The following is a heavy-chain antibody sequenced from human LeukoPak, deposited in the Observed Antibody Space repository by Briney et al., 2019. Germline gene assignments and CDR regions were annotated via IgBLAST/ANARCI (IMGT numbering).Heavy chain of an antibody. D-gene: IGHD6-19*01. V-gene: IGHV4-59*08. Sequence: PSETLSLTCTVSGGSISSYYWSWTRQPPGKGLEWIGYIYYSGSTNYNPSLKSRVTISVDTSKNQFSLKLSSVTAADTAVYYCARHQDSSGWYGDYYYYGMDVWGQGTTVTVSS. J-gene: IGHJ6*02. CDR1: GGSISSYY. CDR2: IYYSGST. CDR3: ARHQDSSGWYGDYYYYGMDV.